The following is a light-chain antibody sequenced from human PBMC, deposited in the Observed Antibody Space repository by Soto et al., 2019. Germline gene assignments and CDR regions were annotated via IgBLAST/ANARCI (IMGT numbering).Light chain of an antibody. J-gene: IGLJ1*01. V-gene: IGLV2-11*01. Sequence: QSVLTQPRSVSGSPGQSVTISCTGTRSDIGGYNYVSWYQQHPGKAPKIMIYDVIKRPAGVPDRFSGSKSGNTASLTIYGLQAEDEADYYCCSYAGSYTHVFGTGTKLTVL. CDR1: RSDIGGYNY. CDR3: CSYAGSYTHV. CDR2: DVI.